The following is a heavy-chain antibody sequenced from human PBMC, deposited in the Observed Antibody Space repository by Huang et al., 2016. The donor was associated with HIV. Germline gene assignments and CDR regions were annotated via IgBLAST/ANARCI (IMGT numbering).Heavy chain of an antibody. CDR1: GDSISRGGYL. J-gene: IGHJ5*02. CDR2: NYYAGTT. D-gene: IGHD2-15*01. CDR3: ARDRITQCNGGRCYSDWSDP. Sequence: QVQLQESGPGPVKPSQTLSLTCTVSGDSISRGGYLWSWLRQSPGKGLEWIGSNYYAGTTSYNPSRRSRVTRSVDTSKNQFSLRLTSVTAEDTAVYYCARDRITQCNGGRCYSDWSDPWGQGTLVIVSS. V-gene: IGHV4-30-4*08.